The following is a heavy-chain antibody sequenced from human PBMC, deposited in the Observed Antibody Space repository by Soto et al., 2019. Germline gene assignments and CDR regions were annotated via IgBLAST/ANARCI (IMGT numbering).Heavy chain of an antibody. CDR2: VGVSGATT. J-gene: IGHJ4*02. CDR1: GFPLSSYA. Sequence: GGSLTLSCAASGFPLSSYAMSWVRQAPGKGLEWVSTVGVSGATTYYTDSVKGRFTISRDNSNNTLFLQMHSLRAEDTAIYYCAKFRAGLGSQTDSWGQGTLVTVSS. CDR3: AKFRAGLGSQTDS. V-gene: IGHV3-23*01. D-gene: IGHD3-10*01.